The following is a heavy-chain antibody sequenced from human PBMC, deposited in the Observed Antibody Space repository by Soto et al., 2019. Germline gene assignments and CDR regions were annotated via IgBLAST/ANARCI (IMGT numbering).Heavy chain of an antibody. Sequence: ASVKVSCKASGGTFSSYAISWVRQAPGQGLEWMGGIIPIFGTANYAQKFQGRVTITADESTSTAYMELSSLRSEDTAVHYCARELYCSGGSCRDYWGQGALVTVSS. J-gene: IGHJ4*02. D-gene: IGHD2-15*01. V-gene: IGHV1-69*13. CDR2: IIPIFGTA. CDR3: ARELYCSGGSCRDY. CDR1: GGTFSSYA.